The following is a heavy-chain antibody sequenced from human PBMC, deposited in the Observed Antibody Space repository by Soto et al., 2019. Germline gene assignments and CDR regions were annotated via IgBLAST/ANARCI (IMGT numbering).Heavy chain of an antibody. CDR1: GFTLNSHA. CDR3: ASPPRATVTDNIFYF. CDR2: ISGSDSST. Sequence: EVQLLESGGGLVQPGGSLRLSCAASGFTLNSHAMSWVRQAPGKGLEWVSVISGSDSSTYYADSVRGRFTISRDNSKNTLYLQMSSLRAEDTAVYYCASPPRATVTDNIFYFWGQGTLVTVSS. J-gene: IGHJ4*02. D-gene: IGHD4-17*01. V-gene: IGHV3-23*01.